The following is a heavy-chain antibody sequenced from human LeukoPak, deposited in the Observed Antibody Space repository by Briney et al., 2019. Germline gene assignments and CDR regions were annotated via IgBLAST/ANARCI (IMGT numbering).Heavy chain of an antibody. J-gene: IGHJ6*03. V-gene: IGHV4-4*02. CDR1: GGSISSSNW. D-gene: IGHD3-22*01. CDR3: ARGPMTRMDV. CDR2: IYHSGST. Sequence: SETLSLTCAVSGGSISSSNWWSWVRQPPGKGLEWIGEIYHSGSTNYNPSLKSRVTISVDTSRKHFSLILTSVTAADTAVYYCARGPMTRMDVWGKGTTVIVSS.